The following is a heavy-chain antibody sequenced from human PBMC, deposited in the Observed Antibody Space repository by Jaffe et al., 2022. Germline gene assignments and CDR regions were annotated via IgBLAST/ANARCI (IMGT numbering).Heavy chain of an antibody. J-gene: IGHJ4*02. CDR3: ARDLFAYYDILTGYPLDY. CDR1: GYTFTGYY. D-gene: IGHD3-9*01. V-gene: IGHV1-2*06. CDR2: INPNSGGT. Sequence: QVQLVQSGAEVKKPGASVKVSCKASGYTFTGYYMHWVRQAPGQGLEWMGRINPNSGGTNYAQKFQGRVTMTRDTSISTAYMELSRLRSDDTAVYYCARDLFAYYDILTGYPLDYWGQGTLVTVSS.